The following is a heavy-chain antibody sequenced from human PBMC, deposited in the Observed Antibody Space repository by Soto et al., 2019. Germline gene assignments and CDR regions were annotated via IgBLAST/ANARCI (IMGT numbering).Heavy chain of an antibody. D-gene: IGHD4-17*01. CDR3: ASPTVTPHYGMDV. V-gene: IGHV3-11*01. Sequence: PGGSLRLSCAASGFTFSDYYMSWIRQAPGKGLEWVSYISSSGSTIYYADSVKGRFTISRDNAKNSLYLQMNSLRAEDTAVYYCASPTVTPHYGMDVWGHGTTVTVSS. CDR2: ISSSGSTI. CDR1: GFTFSDYY. J-gene: IGHJ6*02.